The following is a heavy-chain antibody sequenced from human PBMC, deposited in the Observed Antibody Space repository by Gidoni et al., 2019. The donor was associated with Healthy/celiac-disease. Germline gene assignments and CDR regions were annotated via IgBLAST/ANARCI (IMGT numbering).Heavy chain of an antibody. D-gene: IGHD6-19*01. CDR2: FYYSGST. J-gene: IGHJ4*02. Sequence: QLQLQESGPGLVKPSETLSLTFTVSGGSISSSSYYWGWIRQPPGKGLEWIGSFYYSGSTYYNPSLKSRVTISVDTSKNQFSLKLSYVTAADTAVYYCARRYSSGPLDYWGQGTLVTVSS. CDR1: GGSISSSSYY. V-gene: IGHV4-39*01. CDR3: ARRYSSGPLDY.